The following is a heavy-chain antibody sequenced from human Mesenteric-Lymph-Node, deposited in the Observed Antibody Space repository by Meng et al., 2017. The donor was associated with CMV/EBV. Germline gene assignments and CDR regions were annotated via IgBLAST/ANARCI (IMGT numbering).Heavy chain of an antibody. J-gene: IGHJ4*02. CDR3: AKAAYSSSPN. D-gene: IGHD6-13*01. CDR2: IRNDESNK. V-gene: IGHV3-30*02. CDR1: GFTFSAFG. Sequence: GGSLRLSCVASGFTFSAFGMDWVRQAPGKGPEWVAFIRNDESNKNYADSVKGRFTISRDNSKNTLYLQMNNLRPEDTAVYYCAKAAYSSSPNWGQGTLVTVSS.